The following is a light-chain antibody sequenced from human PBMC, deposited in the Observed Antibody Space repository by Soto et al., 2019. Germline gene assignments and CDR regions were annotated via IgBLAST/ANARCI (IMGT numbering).Light chain of an antibody. CDR3: QQYNFYST. CDR2: DAS. J-gene: IGKJ5*01. Sequence: DIQMTQSPSTLSASIGDRVTITCRASQSISSWLAWYQQKPGKAPKLLIYDASSLESGVPSRFSGSGSGTEFTLTISSLQPDDFATYYCQQYNFYSTFGQGTRLEIK. CDR1: QSISSW. V-gene: IGKV1-5*01.